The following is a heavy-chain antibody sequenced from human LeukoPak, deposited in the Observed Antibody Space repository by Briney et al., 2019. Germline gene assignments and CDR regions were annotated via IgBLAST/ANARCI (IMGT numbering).Heavy chain of an antibody. J-gene: IGHJ4*02. CDR2: IYSGGST. CDR3: ARADSSGWYGVFDY. Sequence: GGSLRLSCAASGFTVSSNYMSWVRQAPGKGLEWVSVIYSGGSTYYADSVKGRFTISRDNSKNTLYLQMNSLRAEDTAVYYCARADSSGWYGVFDYWGQGTLVTVSS. V-gene: IGHV3-53*01. CDR1: GFTVSSNY. D-gene: IGHD6-19*01.